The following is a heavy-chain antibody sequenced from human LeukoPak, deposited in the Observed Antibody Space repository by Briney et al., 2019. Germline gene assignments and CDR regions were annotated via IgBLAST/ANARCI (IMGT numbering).Heavy chain of an antibody. CDR2: INHSGST. Sequence: SETLSLTCAVYGGSFSGYYWSWIRQPPGKGLEWIGEINHSGSTNYNPSLQRRVTISVDTSKNQFSLKLSSVTAADTAVYYCARGPDGSSWYSRQLGFDYWGQGTLVTVSS. CDR3: ARGPDGSSWYSRQLGFDY. J-gene: IGHJ4*02. CDR1: GGSFSGYY. V-gene: IGHV4-34*01. D-gene: IGHD6-13*01.